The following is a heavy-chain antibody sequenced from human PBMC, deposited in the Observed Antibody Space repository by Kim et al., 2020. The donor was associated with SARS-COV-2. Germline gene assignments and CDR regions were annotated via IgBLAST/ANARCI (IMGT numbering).Heavy chain of an antibody. CDR3: ARNVKGWTMDY. J-gene: IGHJ4*02. Sequence: ICYGDSVKGRFSISRDNAKRSLYLQMDSLRAEDTAIYYCARNVKGWTMDYWGQGTLVTVSS. V-gene: IGHV3-48*03. D-gene: IGHD6-19*01. CDR2: I.